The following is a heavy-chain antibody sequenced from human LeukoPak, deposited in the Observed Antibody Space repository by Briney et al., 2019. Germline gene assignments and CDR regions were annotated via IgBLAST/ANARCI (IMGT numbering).Heavy chain of an antibody. CDR3: ARDTAILRFLEWLSPFFDY. Sequence: ASVKVSCKASGYTFTSYGISWVRQAPGQGLEWMGWIDAYNGNTNYAQKLQGRVTMTTDTSTSTAYMELRSLRSDDTAVYYCARDTAILRFLEWLSPFFDYWGQGTLVTVSS. CDR1: GYTFTSYG. V-gene: IGHV1-18*01. D-gene: IGHD3-3*01. CDR2: IDAYNGNT. J-gene: IGHJ4*02.